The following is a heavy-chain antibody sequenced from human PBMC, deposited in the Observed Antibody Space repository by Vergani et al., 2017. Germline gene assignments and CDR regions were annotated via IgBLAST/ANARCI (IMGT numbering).Heavy chain of an antibody. CDR1: GAYVGSGGYY. D-gene: IGHD1-26*01. CDR3: ARVGGRLGNWFDP. V-gene: IGHV4-30-4*08. J-gene: IGHJ5*02. Sequence: QVQLQESGPGLVKASQTLSLTCSVSGAYVGSGGYYWSWVRQRPGMGLDWIGYIYYSGTTYYNPSLKSRVTISVDTSKNQFSLKLSSVTAADTAVYYCARVGGRLGNWFDPWGQGTLVTVSS. CDR2: IYYSGTT.